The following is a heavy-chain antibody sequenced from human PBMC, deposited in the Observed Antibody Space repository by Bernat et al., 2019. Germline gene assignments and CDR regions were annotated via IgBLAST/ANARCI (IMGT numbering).Heavy chain of an antibody. CDR1: GFIFNAYV. Sequence: EVQLVESGGGVIQPGGSLRLSCAPSGFIFNAYVMHWVRQAPGMGLEWVSRISHDSSGASYADSVKGRFTITRDNIKNSLYLQMNSLRVEDTALYDCVRDNANWAFDCWGRGTLVTVSS. V-gene: IGHV3-43*02. CDR2: ISHDSSGA. D-gene: IGHD7-27*01. J-gene: IGHJ4*02. CDR3: VRDNANWAFDC.